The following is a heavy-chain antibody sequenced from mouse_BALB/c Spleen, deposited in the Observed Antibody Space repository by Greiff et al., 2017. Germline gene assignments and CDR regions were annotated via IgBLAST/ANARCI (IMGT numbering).Heavy chain of an antibody. Sequence: EVKLVESGGGLVKPGGSLKLSCAASGFTFSDYYMYWVRQTPEKRLEWVATISDGGSYTYYPDSVKGRFTISRDNAKNNLYLQMSSLKSEDTAMYYCARDRFDYWGQGTTLTVSS. J-gene: IGHJ2*01. CDR1: GFTFSDYY. CDR3: ARDRFDY. V-gene: IGHV5-4*02. CDR2: ISDGGSYT.